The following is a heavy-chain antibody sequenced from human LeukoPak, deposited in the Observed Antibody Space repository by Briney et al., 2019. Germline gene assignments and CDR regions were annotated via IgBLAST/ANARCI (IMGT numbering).Heavy chain of an antibody. CDR3: ARDPIVVVPAAIPDWYFDL. Sequence: ASVNVSCKASGYTFTSDGISWARQAPGQGREWMGWIGAYNGNTNYAQKLQGRVTMTTDTSTSTAYMELRSLRSDDTAVYYCARDPIVVVPAAIPDWYFDLWGRGTLVTVSS. V-gene: IGHV1-18*01. D-gene: IGHD2-2*01. J-gene: IGHJ2*01. CDR2: IGAYNGNT. CDR1: GYTFTSDG.